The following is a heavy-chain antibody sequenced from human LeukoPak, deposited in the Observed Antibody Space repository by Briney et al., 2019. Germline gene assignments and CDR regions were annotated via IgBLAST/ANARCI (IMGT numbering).Heavy chain of an antibody. J-gene: IGHJ4*02. CDR2: INPNSGGT. V-gene: IGHV1-2*06. Sequence: ASVEVSCKASGYTLTDYCMHWVRQAPGQGLEWMGRINPNSGGTNYAQKFQGRVTMTRDTSISTVYMELSRLRSDDTAVYYCARVGYYESSGYYEYWGQGTLVTVSS. CDR3: ARVGYYESSGYYEY. D-gene: IGHD3-22*01. CDR1: GYTLTDYC.